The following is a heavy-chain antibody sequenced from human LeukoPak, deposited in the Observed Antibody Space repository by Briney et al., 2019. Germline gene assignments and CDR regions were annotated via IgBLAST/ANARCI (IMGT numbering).Heavy chain of an antibody. CDR3: ARLYTVTTVFDY. D-gene: IGHD4-17*01. CDR1: GFTFSSYW. V-gene: IGHV3-74*01. J-gene: IGHJ4*02. CDR2: INSDGSST. Sequence: GGSPRLSCAASGFTFSSYWMHWVRQAPGKGLVWVSRINSDGSSTSYADSVKGRFTISRDNAKNTLYLQMNSLRAEDTAVYYCARLYTVTTVFDYWGQGTLVTVSS.